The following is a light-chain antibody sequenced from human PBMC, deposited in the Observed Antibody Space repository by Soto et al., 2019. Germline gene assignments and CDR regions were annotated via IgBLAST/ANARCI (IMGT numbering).Light chain of an antibody. V-gene: IGKV3-20*01. CDR2: GAS. Sequence: EIGLTQSPGTLPLSPGERATLSCRASQSVNSNYLAWYQQTPGQGPRLLMYGASSMATGIPDRFSGSGSGTDLALTISSLEPEGFAVYYCPQYYNSPRTFGQGTKVEIK. CDR1: QSVNSNY. CDR3: PQYYNSPRT. J-gene: IGKJ1*01.